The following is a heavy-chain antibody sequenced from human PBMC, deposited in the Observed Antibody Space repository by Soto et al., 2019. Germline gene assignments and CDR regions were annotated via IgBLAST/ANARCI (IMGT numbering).Heavy chain of an antibody. CDR1: GGTFSSYA. D-gene: IGHD5-12*01. J-gene: IGHJ4*02. CDR3: ARDRRGDGYNWSFDY. Sequence: PSVKVSFKASGGTFSSYAISWVRQAPGQGLEWMGGIIPIFGTANYAQKFQGRVTITADESTSTAYMELSSLRSEDTAVYYCARDRRGDGYNWSFDYWGQGTLVTVSS. V-gene: IGHV1-69*13. CDR2: IIPIFGTA.